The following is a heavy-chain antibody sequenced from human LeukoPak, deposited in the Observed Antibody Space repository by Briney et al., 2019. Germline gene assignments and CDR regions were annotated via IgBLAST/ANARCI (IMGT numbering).Heavy chain of an antibody. J-gene: IGHJ5*02. Sequence: GGSLRLSCAVSGFTFSSYWMSWVRQAPGKGLEWLANINEDGSGRFYVDSVKGRLTISRDNAKNSLFLQMNSLRAEDTAVYYCARAAGGTSRDHWGQGTLVTVSS. V-gene: IGHV3-7*01. CDR3: ARAAGGTSRDH. CDR2: INEDGSGR. CDR1: GFTFSSYW. D-gene: IGHD1-26*01.